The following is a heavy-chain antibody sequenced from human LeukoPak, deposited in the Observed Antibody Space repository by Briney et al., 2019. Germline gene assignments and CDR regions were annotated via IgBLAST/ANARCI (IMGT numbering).Heavy chain of an antibody. D-gene: IGHD6-19*01. J-gene: IGHJ4*02. CDR3: ARRRYTSGPDY. V-gene: IGHV5-51*01. CDR1: GYSFTAYF. CDR2: IYPGDSDT. Sequence: PGESLKISCKSSGYSFTAYFIVWVRQMPGKGLEWMGIIYPGDSDTRYSPSFQGQVTISADKSISTAYLQWSSLKASDTAMYYRARRRYTSGPDYWGQGTLVTVSS.